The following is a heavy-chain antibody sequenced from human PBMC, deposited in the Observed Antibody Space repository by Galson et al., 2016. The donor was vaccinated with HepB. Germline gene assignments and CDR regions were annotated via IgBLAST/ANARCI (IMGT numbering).Heavy chain of an antibody. CDR2: INPNSGDR. V-gene: IGHV1-2*02. CDR3: VRGGGSSWFTE. D-gene: IGHD6-13*01. Sequence: SVKVSCKASGYTFTGAYMHWVRQAPGQGLEWMGWINPNSGDRKSAQNFQGRVTMTRDTSISTAYMELSRLRSDDTAVYYCVRGGGSSWFTEWGQGTLVIVSS. J-gene: IGHJ4*02. CDR1: GYTFTGAY.